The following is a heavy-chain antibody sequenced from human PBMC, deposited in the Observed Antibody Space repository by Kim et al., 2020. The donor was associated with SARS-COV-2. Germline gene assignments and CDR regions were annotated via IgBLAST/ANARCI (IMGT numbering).Heavy chain of an antibody. V-gene: IGHV4-34*01. CDR2: INHSGST. CDR1: GGSFSGYY. D-gene: IGHD3-3*01. Sequence: SETLSLTCAVYGGSFSGYYWSWIRQPPGKGLEWIGEINHSGSTNYNPSLKSRVTISVDTSKNQFSLKLSSVTAADTAVYYCARGRGLLRFLEWLRGFRVGWFDPWGQGTLVTVSS. J-gene: IGHJ5*02. CDR3: ARGRGLLRFLEWLRGFRVGWFDP.